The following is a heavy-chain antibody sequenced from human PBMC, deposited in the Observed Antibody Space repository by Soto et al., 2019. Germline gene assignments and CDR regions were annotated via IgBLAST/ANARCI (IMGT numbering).Heavy chain of an antibody. D-gene: IGHD3-22*01. CDR2: IYYSGST. Sequence: QVQLQESGPGLVKPSQTLSLTCTVSGGSISSGGYYWSWIRQHPGKGLEWSGYIYYSGSTYYNPSLKSRVTILVDTSKNQFSLKLSSVTAADTAVYYCERLYDSSGYYVDYWGQGTLVTVSS. J-gene: IGHJ4*02. V-gene: IGHV4-31*03. CDR3: ERLYDSSGYYVDY. CDR1: GGSISSGGYY.